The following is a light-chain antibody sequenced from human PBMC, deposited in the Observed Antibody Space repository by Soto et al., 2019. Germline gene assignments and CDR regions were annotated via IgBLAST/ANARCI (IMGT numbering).Light chain of an antibody. CDR2: DVS. V-gene: IGLV2-14*03. J-gene: IGLJ1*01. CDR1: SSYVGGSNY. CDR3: SSYVSSNYV. Sequence: QSVLTQPASVSGSPGQSITISCTGTSSYVGGSNYVSWYQQHSGKAPKLIIFDVSHRPSGFSNRFSGSKSGNTASLTISGLQAEDEADYYCSSYVSSNYVFGTGTKLTVL.